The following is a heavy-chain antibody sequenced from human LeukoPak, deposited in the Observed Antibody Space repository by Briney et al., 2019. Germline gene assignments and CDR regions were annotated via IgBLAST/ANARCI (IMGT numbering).Heavy chain of an antibody. J-gene: IGHJ4*02. CDR2: IYHSGST. Sequence: TSETLSLTCAVSGGSISSSNWWSWVRQPPGKGLEWIGEIYHSGSTNYNPSLKSRVTISVDKSKNQFSLKLSSVTAADTAVYYCARDRDSSGYYHFDYWGQGTLVTVSS. CDR1: GGSISSSNW. D-gene: IGHD3-22*01. V-gene: IGHV4-4*02. CDR3: ARDRDSSGYYHFDY.